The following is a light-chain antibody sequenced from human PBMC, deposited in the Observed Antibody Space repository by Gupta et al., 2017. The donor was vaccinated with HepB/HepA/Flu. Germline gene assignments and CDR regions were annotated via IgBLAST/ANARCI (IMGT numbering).Light chain of an antibody. Sequence: DIDMTQSPSSLSASVGDRLTSACRASQSIRSSLNWYQQKPGKAPRLLIYAASSLPSGVPSRFSGSGSGTDFTLTIGSLQPEDFAVYYCQQFDSTPPLTFGQGTKVEIK. CDR3: QQFDSTPPLT. V-gene: IGKV1-39*01. CDR1: QSIRSS. J-gene: IGKJ4*02. CDR2: AAS.